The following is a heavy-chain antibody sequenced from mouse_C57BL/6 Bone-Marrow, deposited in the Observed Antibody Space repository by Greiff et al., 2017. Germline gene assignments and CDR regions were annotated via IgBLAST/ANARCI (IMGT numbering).Heavy chain of an antibody. Sequence: VQLQQSGPELVKPGASVTIPCKASGYTFTDYNMDWVKQSHGQSLEWIGDINPNNGGTIYNQKFKGKATLTVDKSSSTAYMELRSLTSEDSAVYYWARDDGSSYAMDNWGQGTSVTVSS. CDR3: ARDDGSSYAMDN. D-gene: IGHD1-1*01. CDR2: INPNNGGT. J-gene: IGHJ4*01. V-gene: IGHV1-18*01. CDR1: GYTFTDYN.